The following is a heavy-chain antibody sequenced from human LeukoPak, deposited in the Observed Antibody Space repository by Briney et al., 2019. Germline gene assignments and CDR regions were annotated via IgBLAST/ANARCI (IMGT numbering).Heavy chain of an antibody. Sequence: SETLSLTCTVSGGSISSGDYYGSWIRQPPGKGLEWIGYIYYSGSTYYNPSLKSRVTISVDTSKNQFSLKLSSVTAADTAVYYCARVTTVMLFDYWGQGTLVTVSS. D-gene: IGHD4-17*01. CDR3: ARVTTVMLFDY. CDR2: IYYSGST. V-gene: IGHV4-30-4*01. CDR1: GGSISSGDYY. J-gene: IGHJ4*02.